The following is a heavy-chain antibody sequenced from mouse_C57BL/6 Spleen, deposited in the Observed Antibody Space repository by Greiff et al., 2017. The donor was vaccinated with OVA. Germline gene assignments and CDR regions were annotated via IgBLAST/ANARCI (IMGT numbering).Heavy chain of an antibody. CDR3: ARAGSSYRYFDV. V-gene: IGHV1-50*01. Sequence: VQLQQSGAELVKSGASVKLSCKASGYTFTSYWMQWVKQRPGQGLEWIGEIDPSDSYTNYNQKFKGKATLTVDTSSSTAYMQLSSLTSEDSAVYYCARAGSSYRYFDVWGTGTTVTVSS. J-gene: IGHJ1*03. CDR2: IDPSDSYT. D-gene: IGHD1-1*01. CDR1: GYTFTSYW.